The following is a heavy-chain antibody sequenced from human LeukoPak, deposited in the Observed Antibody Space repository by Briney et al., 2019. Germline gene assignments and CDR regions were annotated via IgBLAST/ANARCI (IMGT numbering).Heavy chain of an antibody. J-gene: IGHJ6*03. D-gene: IGHD6-6*01. CDR1: GYTFSRYA. CDR2: INTNTGNP. V-gene: IGHV7-4-1*02. Sequence: ASVKVSCKASGYTFSRYAMNWVRQAPGQGLEWMGWINTNTGNPTYAQGFTGRFVFSLDTSVSTAYLQISSLKAEDTAVYYCARSSSSFPPICYMDVWGKGTTVTVSS. CDR3: ARSSSSFPPICYMDV.